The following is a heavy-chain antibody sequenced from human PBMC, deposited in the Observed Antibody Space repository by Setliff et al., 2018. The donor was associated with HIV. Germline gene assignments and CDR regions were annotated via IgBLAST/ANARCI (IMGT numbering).Heavy chain of an antibody. CDR1: GYSFTTYW. V-gene: IGHV1-69*01. CDR2: IIPIASVP. J-gene: IGHJ4*02. CDR3: ARGPLYGYDRGYFDY. D-gene: IGHD5-12*01. Sequence: PGESLKISCQGSGYSFTTYWIGWVRQMPGKGLECMGGIIPIASVPNYSQKFQDRLTITADESTTTVYMDMSSLRSEDTAQYYCARGPLYGYDRGYFDYWGQGTLVTVSS.